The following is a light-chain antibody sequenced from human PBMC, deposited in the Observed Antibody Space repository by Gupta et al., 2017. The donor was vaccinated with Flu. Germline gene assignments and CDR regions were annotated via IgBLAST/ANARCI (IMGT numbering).Light chain of an antibody. V-gene: IGLV1-44*01. J-gene: IGLJ3*02. CDR3: AGWNDSLNGLV. CDR2: GNN. Sequence: WSGLRSDVGSNHISCYQQVPGAAHRLLLFGNNQRPSMFPDRFCVYYCGASASLAISGLQAEDEAYYYCAGWNDSLNGLVFGGGTKLTVL. CDR1: RSDVGSNH.